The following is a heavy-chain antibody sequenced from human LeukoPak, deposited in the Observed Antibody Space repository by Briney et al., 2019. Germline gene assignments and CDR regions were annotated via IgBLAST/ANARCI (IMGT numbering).Heavy chain of an antibody. CDR3: ARKSLYMVVTAMGELLHSGWFDP. V-gene: IGHV4-39*07. D-gene: IGHD2-21*02. CDR2: IYYSGST. J-gene: IGHJ5*02. CDR1: GGSISSSSYY. Sequence: PSETLSLTCTVSGGSISSSSYYWGWIRQPPGKGLEWIGSIYYSGSTYYNPSLKSRVTISVDTSKNQFSLKLSSVTAADTAVYYCARKSLYMVVTAMGELLHSGWFDPWGQGTLVTVSS.